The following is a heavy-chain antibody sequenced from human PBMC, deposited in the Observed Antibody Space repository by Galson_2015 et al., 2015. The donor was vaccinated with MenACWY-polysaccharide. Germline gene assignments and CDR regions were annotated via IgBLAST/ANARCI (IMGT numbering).Heavy chain of an antibody. Sequence: SLRLSCAASGFTFSDYWMSWIRQAPGRGPEWVANIKKDGSEKNYVDSVKGRFTISRDNAKNSLYPQMNSLRVEDTAVYYCAREPNSFDYWDQGTLVTVSS. CDR2: IKKDGSEK. V-gene: IGHV3-7*01. D-gene: IGHD4/OR15-4a*01. CDR1: GFTFSDYW. J-gene: IGHJ4*02. CDR3: AREPNSFDY.